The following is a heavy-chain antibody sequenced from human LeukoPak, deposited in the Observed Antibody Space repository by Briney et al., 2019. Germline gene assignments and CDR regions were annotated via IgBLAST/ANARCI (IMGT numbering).Heavy chain of an antibody. V-gene: IGHV4-34*01. CDR1: GGSFSGYY. CDR3: ARRRRYCSSTSCSYFQH. J-gene: IGHJ1*01. CDR2: INHSGST. Sequence: PSETLSLTCTVYGGSFSGYYWSWIRQPPGKGLEWIGEINHSGSTNYNPSLKSRVTISVDTSKNQFSLKLSSVTAADTAVYYCARRRRYCSSTSCSYFQHWGQGTLVTVSS. D-gene: IGHD2-2*01.